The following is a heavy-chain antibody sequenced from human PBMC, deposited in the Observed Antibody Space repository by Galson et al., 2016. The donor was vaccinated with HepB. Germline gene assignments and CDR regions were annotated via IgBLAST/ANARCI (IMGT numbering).Heavy chain of an antibody. CDR1: GFTFSGSA. J-gene: IGHJ4*02. CDR3: TTNHISILVDY. D-gene: IGHD1-14*01. CDR2: IRSKANSYAT. V-gene: IGHV3-73*01. Sequence: SLRLSCAASGFTFSGSAVHWVRQASGKGLKWVGRIRSKANSYATAYAASVKGRFTISTDDSKNTAYLQMNSLKTEDTAVYYCTTNHISILVDYWGQGTLVTVST.